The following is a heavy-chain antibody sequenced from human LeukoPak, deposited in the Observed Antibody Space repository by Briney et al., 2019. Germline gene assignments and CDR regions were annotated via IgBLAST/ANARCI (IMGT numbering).Heavy chain of an antibody. J-gene: IGHJ6*03. Sequence: PSETLSLTCTVSGGSISSHYWSWIRQPSGKGLEWIGYIYYSGSTNYNTSLKSRVTISVDTSKNQFSLKLSSVTAADTAVYYCARGLLDYDFWSGYLGDYYYYMDVWGKGTTVTVSS. CDR1: GGSISSHY. V-gene: IGHV4-59*11. CDR3: ARGLLDYDFWSGYLGDYYYYMDV. CDR2: IYYSGST. D-gene: IGHD3-3*01.